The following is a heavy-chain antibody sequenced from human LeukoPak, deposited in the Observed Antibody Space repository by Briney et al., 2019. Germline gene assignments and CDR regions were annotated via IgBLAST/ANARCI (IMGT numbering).Heavy chain of an antibody. CDR3: AKDPSDYVGAFDI. CDR1: GFTFNNYP. J-gene: IGHJ3*02. Sequence: SGGSLRLSCAASGFTFNNYPMSWVRQAPGKGLEWVSVIGSSGGSTHYADSVKGRFTISRDNSRNTLSLQMNSLRAEDTAVYYCAKDPSDYVGAFDIWGQATMVSVSS. V-gene: IGHV3-23*01. D-gene: IGHD4-23*01. CDR2: IGSSGGST.